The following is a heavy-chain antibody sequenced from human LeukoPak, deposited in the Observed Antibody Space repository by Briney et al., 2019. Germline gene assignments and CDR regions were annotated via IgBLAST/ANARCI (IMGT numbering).Heavy chain of an antibody. CDR3: AREHSGYDFPGRDYYYMDV. J-gene: IGHJ6*03. CDR2: ISSTSRSYI. D-gene: IGHD5-12*01. CDR1: GFSFSSYG. V-gene: IGHV3-21*01. Sequence: GGSLRLSCEAFGFSFSSYGMNWVRQAPGKGLEWVSSISSTSRSYIYYADSVKGRFTISRDNAKNSLYLQMNSLRAEDTAVYYCAREHSGYDFPGRDYYYMDVWGKGTTVTVSS.